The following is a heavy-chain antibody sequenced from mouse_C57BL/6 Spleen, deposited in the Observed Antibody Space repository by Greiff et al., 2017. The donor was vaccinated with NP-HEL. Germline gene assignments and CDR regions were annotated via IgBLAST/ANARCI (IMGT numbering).Heavy chain of an antibody. J-gene: IGHJ2*01. Sequence: VQLQQSGAELVKPGASVKLSCKASGYTFTEYTIHWVKQRSGQGLEWIGWFYPGSGSIKYNEKFKDKATLTADKSSSTVYMELSRLTSEDSAVYFCARHGSPSYYYGSSYLYDFDYWGQGTTLTVSS. CDR3: ARHGSPSYYYGSSYLYDFDY. D-gene: IGHD1-1*01. V-gene: IGHV1-62-2*01. CDR2: FYPGSGSI. CDR1: GYTFTEYT.